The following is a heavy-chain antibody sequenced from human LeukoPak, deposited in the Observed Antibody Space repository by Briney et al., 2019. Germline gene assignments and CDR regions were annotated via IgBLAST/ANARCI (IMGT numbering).Heavy chain of an antibody. V-gene: IGHV3-9*01. CDR2: ISWNSGSI. CDR1: GFTFDDYA. CDR3: TRGTDGLWDF. J-gene: IGHJ4*02. Sequence: GGSLRLSCAASGFTFDDYAMHWVRQAPGKGLERVSGISWNSGSIGYADSVKGRFTISRDNAKNSLYLQMNSLRAEDTAVYYCTRGTDGLWDFWGQGTLVTVSS. D-gene: IGHD2-8*01.